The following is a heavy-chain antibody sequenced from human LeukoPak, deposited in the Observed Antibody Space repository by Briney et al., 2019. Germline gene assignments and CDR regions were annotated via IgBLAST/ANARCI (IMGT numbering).Heavy chain of an antibody. Sequence: GGSLRLSCAASGFTFNRYWLSWVRQAPGKGLEWVANMKHDGSEKYYVDSVKGRFTISRDNAQNSLYLQMNSLRAEDTAIYYCARGRQTYYDNSGYPFDYWGQGTLVTVSS. V-gene: IGHV3-7*01. D-gene: IGHD3-22*01. CDR1: GFTFNRYW. CDR2: MKHDGSEK. CDR3: ARGRQTYYDNSGYPFDY. J-gene: IGHJ4*02.